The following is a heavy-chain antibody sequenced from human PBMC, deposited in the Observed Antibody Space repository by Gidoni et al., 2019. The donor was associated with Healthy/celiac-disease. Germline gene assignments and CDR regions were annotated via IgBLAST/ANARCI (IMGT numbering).Heavy chain of an antibody. CDR3: ARGLNVVVPAAIVRPPDY. D-gene: IGHD2-2*01. Sequence: QVQLQQWGAGLLKPSETLSLTCAVYGGSFSGYYWSWIRQPPGKGLEWIGEINHSGSTNYNPSLKSRVTISVDTSKNQFSLKLSSVTAADTAVYYCARGLNVVVPAAIVRPPDYWGQGTLVTVSS. V-gene: IGHV4-34*01. J-gene: IGHJ4*02. CDR2: INHSGST. CDR1: GGSFSGYY.